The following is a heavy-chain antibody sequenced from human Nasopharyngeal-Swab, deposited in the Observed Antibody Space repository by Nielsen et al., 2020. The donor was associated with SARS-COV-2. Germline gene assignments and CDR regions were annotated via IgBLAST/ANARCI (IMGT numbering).Heavy chain of an antibody. CDR2: NYYSGST. Sequence: SETLSLTCTVSGGSISSYYWSWIRQPPGKGLEWIGYNYYSGSTNYNPSLKSRVTISVDTSENQFSLRLTSVTAADTAVYYCARERRYSSGWSYYYYGMDVWGQGTTVTVSS. CDR3: ARERRYSSGWSYYYYGMDV. CDR1: GGSISSYY. V-gene: IGHV4-59*13. J-gene: IGHJ6*02. D-gene: IGHD6-19*01.